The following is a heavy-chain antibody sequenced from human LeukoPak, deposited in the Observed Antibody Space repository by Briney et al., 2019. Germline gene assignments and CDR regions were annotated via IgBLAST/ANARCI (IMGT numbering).Heavy chain of an antibody. D-gene: IGHD5-18*01. J-gene: IGHJ4*02. V-gene: IGHV4-39*01. CDR1: GGSISSSSYY. Sequence: SETLSLTCTVSGGSISSSSYYWGWIRQPPGKGLEWIGSIYYSGSTYYNPSLKSRVTISVDTSKNQFSLKLSSVTAADTAVYYCARQWDIAMAQPYYFDYWGQGTLVTVSS. CDR2: IYYSGST. CDR3: ARQWDIAMAQPYYFDY.